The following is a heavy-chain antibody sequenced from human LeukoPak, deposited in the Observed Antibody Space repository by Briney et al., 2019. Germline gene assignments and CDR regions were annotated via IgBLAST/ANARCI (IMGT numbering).Heavy chain of an antibody. CDR1: GFTFSNYA. J-gene: IGHJ6*02. Sequence: GGSLRLSCSASGFTFSNYAMHWVRQAPGKGLEYVSAISSNGGRTYYADSVKGRFTISRDNSKNTLYLQMNSLRAEDTAVYYCAREARVTATEDYYYGMDVWGQGTTVTVSS. V-gene: IGHV3-64*04. D-gene: IGHD2-21*02. CDR3: AREARVTATEDYYYGMDV. CDR2: ISSNGGRT.